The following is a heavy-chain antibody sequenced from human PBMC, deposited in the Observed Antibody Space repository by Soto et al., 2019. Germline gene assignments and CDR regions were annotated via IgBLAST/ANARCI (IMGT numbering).Heavy chain of an antibody. CDR3: AKDRGYCSGGSCYPVRYYYYGMDV. Sequence: GGSLRLSCAASGFTFSSYAMSWVRQAPGEGLEWVSAISGSGGSTYYADSVKGRFTISRDNSKNTLYLQMNSLRAEDTAVYYCAKDRGYCSGGSCYPVRYYYYGMDVWGQGTTVTVSS. J-gene: IGHJ6*02. CDR1: GFTFSSYA. V-gene: IGHV3-23*01. CDR2: ISGSGGST. D-gene: IGHD2-15*01.